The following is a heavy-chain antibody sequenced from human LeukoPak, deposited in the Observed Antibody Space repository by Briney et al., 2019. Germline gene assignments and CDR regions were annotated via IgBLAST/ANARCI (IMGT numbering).Heavy chain of an antibody. CDR3: ARHFDRDGYKSNAFDI. V-gene: IGHV4-39*01. Sequence: SETLSLTXTVSGGSFSSSSHYWGWVRQPPGKGLEWIGSMYYSGSTYYNASLRSRVTISVDTSRDQFSLKLSSVTAADTAVYYCARHFDRDGYKSNAFDIWGQGTMVTVSS. D-gene: IGHD5-24*01. J-gene: IGHJ3*02. CDR1: GGSFSSSSHY. CDR2: MYYSGST.